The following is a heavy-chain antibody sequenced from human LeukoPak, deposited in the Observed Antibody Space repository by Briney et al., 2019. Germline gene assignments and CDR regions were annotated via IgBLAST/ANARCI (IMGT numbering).Heavy chain of an antibody. CDR2: ISGSGGST. CDR3: AKDGNYDSSGDPWYFDY. V-gene: IGHV3-23*01. J-gene: IGHJ4*02. D-gene: IGHD3-22*01. Sequence: PGGSLRLSCAASGFTFSSYAMSWVRQAPGKGLEWVSAISGSGGSTYYADSVKGRFTISRDNSKNTLYLQVNSLRAEDTAVYYCAKDGNYDSSGDPWYFDYWGQGTLVTVSS. CDR1: GFTFSSYA.